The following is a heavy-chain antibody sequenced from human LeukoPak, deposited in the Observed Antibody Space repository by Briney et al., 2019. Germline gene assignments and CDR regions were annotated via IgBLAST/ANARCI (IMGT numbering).Heavy chain of an antibody. J-gene: IGHJ4*02. V-gene: IGHV5-51*01. Sequence: GEALQISFKGSGYRFTSYWNGWVRPMPGKGPGWMGIIYPGESVTRDSPSFQGQVTISAYKSISTAYLQWSSLKASDTAMYYSAGPINYGDYVFDYWGQGTLVTVSS. CDR1: GYRFTSYW. CDR2: IYPGESVT. D-gene: IGHD4-17*01. CDR3: AGPINYGDYVFDY.